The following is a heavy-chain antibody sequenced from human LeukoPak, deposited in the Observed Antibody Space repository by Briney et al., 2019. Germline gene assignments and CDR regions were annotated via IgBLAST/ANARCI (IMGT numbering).Heavy chain of an antibody. J-gene: IGHJ4*02. CDR1: GGSISSYY. CDR3: ARAEIYAFNFDY. CDR2: IYYSGST. Sequence: SETLSLTCTVSGGSISSYYWSWIRQPPGKGLEWLGYIYYSGSTNYNPSLKSRVTISVDTSKNQFSLKLSSVTAADTAVHYCARAEIYAFNFDYWGQGTLVTVSS. V-gene: IGHV4-59*01. D-gene: IGHD5-12*01.